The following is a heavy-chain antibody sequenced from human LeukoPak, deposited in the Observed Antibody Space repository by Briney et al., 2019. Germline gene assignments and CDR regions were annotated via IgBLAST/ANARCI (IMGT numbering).Heavy chain of an antibody. CDR2: IKEDGSEK. J-gene: IGHJ3*02. V-gene: IGHV3-7*01. D-gene: IGHD3-22*01. CDR1: GFTFSRYW. CDR3: ARYYYDDSGYSEDAFDI. Sequence: GGSLRLSCAASGFTFSRYWMTWVRQAPGKGLEWVANIKEDGSEKYHVDSVKGRFTISRDNAKSSLYLQMNSLRVEDTAVYYCARYYYDDSGYSEDAFDIWGQGTMVTVSS.